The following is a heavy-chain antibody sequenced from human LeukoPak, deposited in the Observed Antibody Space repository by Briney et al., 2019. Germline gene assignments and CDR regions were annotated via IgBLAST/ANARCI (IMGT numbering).Heavy chain of an antibody. J-gene: IGHJ5*02. D-gene: IGHD2-15*01. Sequence: SETLSLTCTVSGGSISSRPYYWGWVRQPPRKGLEWIGSISYSGSIHYNPSLKSRVTISVDASKSHFSLRLSSVTAADTAVYYCARRSGCSGGSCYSLWFDPWGEGALVTVSS. CDR2: ISYSGSI. CDR1: GGSISSRPYY. CDR3: ARRSGCSGGSCYSLWFDP. V-gene: IGHV4-39*01.